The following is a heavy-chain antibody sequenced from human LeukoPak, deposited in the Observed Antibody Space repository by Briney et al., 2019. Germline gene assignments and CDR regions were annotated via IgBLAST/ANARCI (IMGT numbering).Heavy chain of an antibody. Sequence: PGRSLRLSCAASGFTFSSYAMHWVRQAPGKGLECVSAISSGGGSTYYADSVKGRFTISRDNSKNTLYLQMNSLRAEDTAVYYCAKSSMHSPEWELPSSFDSWGLGNPVTVS. J-gene: IGHJ4*02. CDR1: GFTFSSYA. CDR3: AKSSMHSPEWELPSSFDS. D-gene: IGHD1-26*01. V-gene: IGHV3-23*01. CDR2: ISSGGGST.